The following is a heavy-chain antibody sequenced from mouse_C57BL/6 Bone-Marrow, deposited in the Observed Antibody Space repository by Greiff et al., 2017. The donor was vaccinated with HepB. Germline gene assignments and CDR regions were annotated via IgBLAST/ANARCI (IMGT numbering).Heavy chain of an antibody. CDR2: IDPETGGT. V-gene: IGHV1-15*01. Sequence: QVQLKESGAELVRPGASVTLSCKASGYTFTDYEMHWVKQTPVHGLEWIGAIDPETGGTAYNQKFKGKAILTADKSSSTAYMELRSLTSEDSAVYYCTRSHYYGSRYAMDYWGQGTSVTVSS. CDR3: TRSHYYGSRYAMDY. D-gene: IGHD1-1*01. CDR1: GYTFTDYE. J-gene: IGHJ4*01.